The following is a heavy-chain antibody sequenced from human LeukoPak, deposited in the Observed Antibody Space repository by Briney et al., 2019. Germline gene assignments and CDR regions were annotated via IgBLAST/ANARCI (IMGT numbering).Heavy chain of an antibody. CDR2: IRSKAHGGTT. J-gene: IGHJ4*02. CDR1: GFTFGDYA. V-gene: IGHV3-49*03. Sequence: GGSLRLSCTASGFTFGDYAMSWFRQAPGKGLEWVGFIRSKAHGGTTEYAASVKGRFTISRDDSKSIAYLQMNSLKTEDTAVYYCTRGKGDQGWYWGQGTLVTVSS. D-gene: IGHD2-15*01. CDR3: TRGKGDQGWY.